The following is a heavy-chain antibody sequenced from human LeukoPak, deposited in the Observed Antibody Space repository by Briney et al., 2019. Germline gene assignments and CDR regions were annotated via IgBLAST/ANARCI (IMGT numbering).Heavy chain of an antibody. CDR3: ARDYSGSYPD. D-gene: IGHD1-26*01. V-gene: IGHV1-18*01. CDR1: GYTFTSYD. J-gene: IGHJ4*02. CDR2: ISAYNGNT. Sequence: GASVKVSCKASGYTFTSYDINWVRQATGQGLEWMGWISAYNGNTNYAQKLQGRVTMTTDTSTSTAYMELRSLRSDDTAVYYCARDYSGSYPDWGQGTLVTVSS.